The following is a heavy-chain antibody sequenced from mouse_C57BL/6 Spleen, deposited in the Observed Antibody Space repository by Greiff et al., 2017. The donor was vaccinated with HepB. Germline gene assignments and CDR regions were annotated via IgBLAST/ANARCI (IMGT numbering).Heavy chain of an antibody. D-gene: IGHD2-5*01. V-gene: IGHV1-62-2*01. Sequence: VQLQQSGAELVKPGASVKLSCKASGYTFTEYTIHWVKQRSGQGLEWIGWFYPGSGSIKYNEKFKDKATLTADKSSSTVYMELSRLTSEDSAVYFCARHEDRGADSNFYAMDYWGQGTSVTVSS. CDR2: FYPGSGSI. CDR1: GYTFTEYT. J-gene: IGHJ4*01. CDR3: ARHEDRGADSNFYAMDY.